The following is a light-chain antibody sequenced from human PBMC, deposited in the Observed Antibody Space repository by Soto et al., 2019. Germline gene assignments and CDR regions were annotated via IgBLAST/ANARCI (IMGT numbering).Light chain of an antibody. Sequence: EIVLTQSPATLSLSPGEGATLSCRASQSVSSFLAWFQQKPGQAPRLLIYDASNRATGVPARFSGSGTGTEFTLTISSLEPDDFAIYYCQQGNSWPKTFGLRTKLEIK. CDR2: DAS. CDR3: QQGNSWPKT. V-gene: IGKV3-11*01. J-gene: IGKJ2*01. CDR1: QSVSSF.